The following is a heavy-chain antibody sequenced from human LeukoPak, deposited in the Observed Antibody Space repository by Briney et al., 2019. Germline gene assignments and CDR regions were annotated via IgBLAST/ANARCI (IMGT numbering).Heavy chain of an antibody. CDR3: ARGRRYFDWLGAFDI. Sequence: ASVKVSCKASGYTFTGHYMHWVRQAPGQGLEWMGYINPNSGGTNYAQRFQGRVTMTRETSISTAYMDLTRLSSDDRAVYYCARGRRYFDWLGAFDIWGQGTMVTVSS. D-gene: IGHD3-9*01. J-gene: IGHJ3*02. CDR1: GYTFTGHY. CDR2: INPNSGGT. V-gene: IGHV1-2*02.